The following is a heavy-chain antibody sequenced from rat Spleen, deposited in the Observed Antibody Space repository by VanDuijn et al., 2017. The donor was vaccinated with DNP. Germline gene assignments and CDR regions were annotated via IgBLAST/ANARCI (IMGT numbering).Heavy chain of an antibody. D-gene: IGHD1-3*01. V-gene: IGHV5S10*01. CDR2: IIYDGSRT. J-gene: IGHJ3*01. CDR1: GFTFSDYN. CDR3: ATLNYGSYAPFAY. Sequence: EVQLVESGGGLVQPGRSLKLSCAASGFTFSDYNMAWVRQAPKKGLEWVATIIYDGSRTYYRDSVKGRFTISRDNAKSTLYLQMDSLRSEDTATYYCATLNYGSYAPFAYWGQGTLVTVSS.